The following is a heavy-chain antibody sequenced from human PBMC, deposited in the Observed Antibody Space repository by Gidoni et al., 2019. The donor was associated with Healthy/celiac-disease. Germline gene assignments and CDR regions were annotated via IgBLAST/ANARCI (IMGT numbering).Heavy chain of an antibody. CDR1: GGSFSGCY. D-gene: IGHD3-3*01. Sequence: QVQLQQWGAGLLKPSETLSHTCAVDGGSFSGCYWNWIRQPPGKGLDWMGEINHSGSTNYNPSRKSRVTIAVDTSKNQFSQKLSSVTAADTAGYYCRVVIITTLGRDLNYYMDVWGKGTTVTVSS. V-gene: IGHV4-34*01. CDR3: RVVIITTLGRDLNYYMDV. CDR2: INHSGST. J-gene: IGHJ6*03.